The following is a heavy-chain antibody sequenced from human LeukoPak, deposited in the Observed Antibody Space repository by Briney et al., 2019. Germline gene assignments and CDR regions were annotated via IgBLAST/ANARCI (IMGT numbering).Heavy chain of an antibody. D-gene: IGHD6-13*01. Sequence: ASVKVSCKASGYTFTSYDINWVRQATGQGLEWMGWMNPNSGNTGYAQKFQGRVTMTRNTSISTAYMELSSLRSEDTAVYYCARGSRIAAGYGMDVWGQGTTVTVSS. V-gene: IGHV1-8*01. CDR1: GYTFTSYD. CDR2: MNPNSGNT. CDR3: ARGSRIAAGYGMDV. J-gene: IGHJ6*02.